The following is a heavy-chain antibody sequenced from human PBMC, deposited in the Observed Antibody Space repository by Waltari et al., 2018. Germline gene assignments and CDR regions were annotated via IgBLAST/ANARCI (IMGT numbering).Heavy chain of an antibody. J-gene: IGHJ2*01. D-gene: IGHD2-21*01. CDR3: ARGGNCGGDCYHWYFDL. CDR2: IYYSGST. CDR1: GGSISSSSYY. V-gene: IGHV4-39*07. Sequence: QLQLQESGPGLVKPSETLSLTCTVSGGSISSSSYYWGWIRQPPGKGLEWIGSIYYSGSTDYTPSLKSRVTISVDTSKNQFSLKLSSVTAADTAVYYFARGGNCGGDCYHWYFDLWGRGTLVTVSS.